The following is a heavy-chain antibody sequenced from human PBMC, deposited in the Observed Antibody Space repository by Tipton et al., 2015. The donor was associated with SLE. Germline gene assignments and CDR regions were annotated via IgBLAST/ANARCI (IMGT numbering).Heavy chain of an antibody. CDR2: IYSGGPT. CDR3: ARVISRAEYFFDS. CDR1: GFSVSTNH. V-gene: IGHV3-53*05. Sequence: SLRLSCATSGFSVSTNHMSWVRQAPGKGLEWVSTIYSGGPTFYADSMKGRFTISRDNFKNVPYLQMNSLRVEDTAVYYCARVISRAEYFFDSWGQGTLVPVSS. D-gene: IGHD2/OR15-2a*01. J-gene: IGHJ4*02.